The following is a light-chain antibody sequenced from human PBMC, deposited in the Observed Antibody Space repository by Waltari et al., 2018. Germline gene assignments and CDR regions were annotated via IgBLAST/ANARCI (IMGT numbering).Light chain of an antibody. Sequence: DIVMTQSPDSLAVSLGERATINCKSSQVVLFSTNNKNYLAWYQQKTGQPPKLLFYWASTRESGVPDRVSGSGSGTDFTLTISSLQAEDVAVYYCQQYRSTLWTFGQGTRVEIK. CDR1: QVVLFSTNNKNY. J-gene: IGKJ1*01. V-gene: IGKV4-1*01. CDR3: QQYRSTLWT. CDR2: WAS.